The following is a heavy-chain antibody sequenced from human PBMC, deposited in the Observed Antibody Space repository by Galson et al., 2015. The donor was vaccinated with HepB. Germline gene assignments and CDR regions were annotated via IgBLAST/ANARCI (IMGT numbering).Heavy chain of an antibody. Sequence: SLRLSCAASGFTFSDHYMDWVRQAPGKGLEWVGRTRNKANSYTTEYAASVKGRFTISRDDSKNSLYLQMNSLKTEDTAVYYCARESLYSSGWYFGGKYWYFDLWGRGTLVTVSS. CDR1: GFTFSDHY. CDR2: TRNKANSYTT. CDR3: ARESLYSSGWYFGGKYWYFDL. D-gene: IGHD6-19*01. V-gene: IGHV3-72*01. J-gene: IGHJ2*01.